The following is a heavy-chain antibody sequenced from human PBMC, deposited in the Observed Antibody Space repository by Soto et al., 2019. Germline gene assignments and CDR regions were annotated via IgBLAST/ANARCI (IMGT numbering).Heavy chain of an antibody. CDR3: ARQTNSSPARGPNWFDP. Sequence: QVQLRESGPGLVRPSGTLSLTCAVYGDSINTSHWWSWVRQTPGKGLEWIGETYHSGTTNYNPSLKSLATISMDKSKTLFSLKLNSVTAADTALYFCARQTNSSPARGPNWFDPWGQGALVTVSS. V-gene: IGHV4-4*02. D-gene: IGHD6-19*01. CDR1: GDSINTSHW. CDR2: TYHSGTT. J-gene: IGHJ5*02.